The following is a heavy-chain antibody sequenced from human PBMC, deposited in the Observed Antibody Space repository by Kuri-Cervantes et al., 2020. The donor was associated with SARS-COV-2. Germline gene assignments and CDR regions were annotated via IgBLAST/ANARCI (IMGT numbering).Heavy chain of an antibody. D-gene: IGHD3-10*01. J-gene: IGHJ4*02. V-gene: IGHV3-23*01. CDR3: AKSSTYYYGSGSYPPY. CDR1: GFTFSSYA. Sequence: ETLSLTCAASGFTFSSYAMSWVRQAPGKGLEWVSAISGSGGSTYYADSVKGRFTISRDNSKNTLYLQMNSLRAEDTAVYYCAKSSTYYYGSGSYPPYWGQGTLVTVSS. CDR2: ISGSGGST.